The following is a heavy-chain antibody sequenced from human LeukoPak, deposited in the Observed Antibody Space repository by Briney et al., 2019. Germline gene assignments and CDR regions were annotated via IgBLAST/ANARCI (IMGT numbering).Heavy chain of an antibody. Sequence: PSETLSLTCTVSGGSISSSSYYWGWIRQPPGKGLEWIGSIYYSGSTYYNPSLKSRVTISVDTSKNQFSLKLSSVTAADTAVYYCARNYVQLARGDFDYWGQGTLVTVSS. CDR1: GGSISSSSYY. J-gene: IGHJ4*02. CDR2: IYYSGST. D-gene: IGHD1-1*01. CDR3: ARNYVQLARGDFDY. V-gene: IGHV4-39*07.